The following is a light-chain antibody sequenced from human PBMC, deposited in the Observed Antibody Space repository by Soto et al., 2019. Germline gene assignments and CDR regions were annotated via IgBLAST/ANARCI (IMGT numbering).Light chain of an antibody. CDR2: GAS. V-gene: IGKV3-15*01. CDR3: QQYNNWWK. CDR1: QSVDSN. J-gene: IGKJ1*01. Sequence: EILVTQSPATVSVSPLERATRXFRASQSVDSNLAWYQQKPGQAPRLLIYGASTRATGISARFSGSGSGTEFTLSISSLQSEDFGVYYCQQYNNWWKFGQGTKVDIK.